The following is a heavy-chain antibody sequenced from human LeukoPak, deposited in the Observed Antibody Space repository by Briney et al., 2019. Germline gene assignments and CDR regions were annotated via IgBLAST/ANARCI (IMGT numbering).Heavy chain of an antibody. D-gene: IGHD3-9*01. CDR1: GYTFTGYY. CDR2: INSDSGFT. J-gene: IGHJ5*02. Sequence: EASVKVSCKASGYTFTGYYMNWVRQAHGQGLEWMGWINSDSGFTKYAQKFQGRVTMNRDTSITTVYMDLTRLTSDDTAVYYCARNFDMKGFDPWGQGTLVTVSS. CDR3: ARNFDMKGFDP. V-gene: IGHV1-2*02.